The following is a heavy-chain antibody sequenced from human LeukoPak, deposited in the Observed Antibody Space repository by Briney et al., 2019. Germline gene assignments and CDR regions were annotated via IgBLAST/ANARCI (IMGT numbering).Heavy chain of an antibody. J-gene: IGHJ6*03. V-gene: IGHV4-39*07. CDR1: GGSISSSSYY. Sequence: PSETLSLTCTVSGGSISSSSYYWGWIRQPPGKGLEWIGSIYYSGSTYYNPSLKSRVTISVDTSKNQFSLKLSSVTAADTAVYYCARVRDYFYYYYYMDVWGKGTTVTVSS. D-gene: IGHD3-10*01. CDR2: IYYSGST. CDR3: ARVRDYFYYYYYMDV.